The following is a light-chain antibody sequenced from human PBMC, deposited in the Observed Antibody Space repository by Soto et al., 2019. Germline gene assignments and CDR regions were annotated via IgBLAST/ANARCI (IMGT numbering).Light chain of an antibody. CDR2: LNNDGSH. V-gene: IGLV4-69*01. CDR3: QTWGTGIWV. CDR1: SGYSTYG. Sequence: QPVLTQSPSASASLGASVKLTCTLSSGYSTYGIAWHQQQPEKGPRFLMKLNNDGSHNKGDGIPDRFSGSSSGAERYLTISSLQLEDEADYYCQTWGTGIWVFGGGTKLTVL. J-gene: IGLJ3*02.